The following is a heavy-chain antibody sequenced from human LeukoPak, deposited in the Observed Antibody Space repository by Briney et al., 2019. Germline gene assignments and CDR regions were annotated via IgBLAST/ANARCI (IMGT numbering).Heavy chain of an antibody. D-gene: IGHD1-1*01. CDR1: GGSFSGYY. J-gene: IGHJ6*02. Sequence: PSETLSLTCAVYGGSFSGYYWSWIRQPPGKGLEWIGEINHSGSTNYNPSLKSRVTISVDTSKNQFSLKLSSVTAADTAVYYCVRGELEIYYYGMDVWGQGTTVTVSS. V-gene: IGHV4-34*01. CDR2: INHSGST. CDR3: VRGELEIYYYGMDV.